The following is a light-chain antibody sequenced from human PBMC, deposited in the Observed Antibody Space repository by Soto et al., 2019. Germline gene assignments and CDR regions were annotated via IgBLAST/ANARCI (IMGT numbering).Light chain of an antibody. CDR2: EVT. V-gene: IGLV2-14*01. Sequence: QSVLTQPASVSGSPGQSIAISCTGTSSDVGGYNYVSWYQHHPGKAPKLMIYEVTNRPPGVSNRFSGSKSGNTASLTISGLQAEDEADYYCSSYTLGGVVFGGGTQLTVL. CDR3: SSYTLGGVV. CDR1: SSDVGGYNY. J-gene: IGLJ2*01.